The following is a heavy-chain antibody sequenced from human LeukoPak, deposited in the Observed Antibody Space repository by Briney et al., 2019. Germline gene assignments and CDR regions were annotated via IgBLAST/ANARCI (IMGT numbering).Heavy chain of an antibody. CDR1: GFTFSSYG. J-gene: IGHJ4*02. Sequence: GGSLRLSCAASGFTFSSYGMHWVRQAPGKGLEWVAFIRFDGSNKYYADSVKGRFTISRDNSKNTLYLQMNSLRAEDTAVYYCAKDRGYSTTWNLFDYWGQRTLVTVSS. CDR3: AKDRGYSTTWNLFDY. CDR2: IRFDGSNK. V-gene: IGHV3-30*02. D-gene: IGHD6-13*01.